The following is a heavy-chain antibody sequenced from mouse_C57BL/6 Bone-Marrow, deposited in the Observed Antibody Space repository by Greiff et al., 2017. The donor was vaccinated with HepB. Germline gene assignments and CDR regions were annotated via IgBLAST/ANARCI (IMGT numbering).Heavy chain of an antibody. Sequence: QVQLQQPGAELVKPGASVKLSCKASGYTFTSYWMHWVKQRPGQGLEWIGMIHPNSGSTNYNEKFKSKATLTVDKSSSTAYMQLSSLTSEDSEVYYCNYYYGSSCDYWGQGTTLTVSA. J-gene: IGHJ2*01. CDR2: IHPNSGST. CDR3: NYYYGSSCDY. CDR1: GYTFTSYW. V-gene: IGHV1-64*01. D-gene: IGHD1-1*01.